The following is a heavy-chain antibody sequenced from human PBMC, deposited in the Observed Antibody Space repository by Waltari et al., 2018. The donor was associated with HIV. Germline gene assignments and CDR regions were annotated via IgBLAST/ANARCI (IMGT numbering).Heavy chain of an antibody. Sequence: VQPGGSLRLSCAASGFTFSSYAMSWVRQAPGKGLEWVSAISGSGGSTYYADSVKGRFTISRDNSKNTLYLQMNSLRAEDTAVYYCARKRGVCSSTSCYSYYFDYWGQGTLVTVSS. V-gene: IGHV3-23*01. CDR1: GFTFSSYA. D-gene: IGHD2-2*02. CDR2: ISGSGGST. CDR3: ARKRGVCSSTSCYSYYFDY. J-gene: IGHJ4*02.